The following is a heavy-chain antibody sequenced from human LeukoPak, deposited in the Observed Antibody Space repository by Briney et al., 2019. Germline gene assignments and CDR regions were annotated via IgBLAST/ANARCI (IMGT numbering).Heavy chain of an antibody. CDR1: GFTFSVYG. V-gene: IGHV3-33*03. CDR3: ATLPPTTHRDSDY. J-gene: IGHJ4*02. D-gene: IGHD1-26*01. CDR2: VWYDGTNK. Sequence: GRSLRLACEASGFTFSVYGIHWVRQAPGKGLEWVAIVWYDGTNKFYAASVEGRFTISRDNSKHTVYLQMNSLRTEDTAVYYCATLPPTTHRDSDYWGQGTLVTVSS.